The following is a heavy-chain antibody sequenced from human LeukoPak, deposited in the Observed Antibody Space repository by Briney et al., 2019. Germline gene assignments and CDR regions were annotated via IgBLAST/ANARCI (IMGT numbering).Heavy chain of an antibody. D-gene: IGHD6-13*01. V-gene: IGHV4-31*11. CDR2: IFYRGST. J-gene: IGHJ1*01. CDR1: GGSISSGDYY. CDR3: ARDGTGIAAADARGYFQH. Sequence: SQTLSLTCAVSGGSISSGDYYWSWIRQPPGKGLEWIGYIFYRGSTSYNPSLKSRVTISVDTSKNQFSLKLSSVTAADTAVYYCARDGTGIAAADARGYFQHWGQGTLVTVSS.